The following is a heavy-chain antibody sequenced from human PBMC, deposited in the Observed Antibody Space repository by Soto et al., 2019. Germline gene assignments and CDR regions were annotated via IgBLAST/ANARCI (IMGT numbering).Heavy chain of an antibody. V-gene: IGHV3-23*01. Sequence: PGGSLRLSCAASGFTFSSYAMSWVRQAPGKGLEWVSAISGSGGSTYYADSVKGRFTISRDNSKNTLYLQMNSLRAEDTAVYYCAKVEYYYDNSDYNDYWGQGTLVTVSS. D-gene: IGHD3-22*01. CDR3: AKVEYYYDNSDYNDY. CDR2: ISGSGGST. J-gene: IGHJ4*02. CDR1: GFTFSSYA.